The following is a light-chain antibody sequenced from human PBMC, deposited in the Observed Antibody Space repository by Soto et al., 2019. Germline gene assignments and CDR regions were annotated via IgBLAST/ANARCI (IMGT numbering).Light chain of an antibody. CDR3: QQRSNWPARIT. CDR2: DAS. V-gene: IGKV3-11*01. CDR1: QSVSSY. J-gene: IGKJ5*01. Sequence: EIVLTQSPATLSLSPGERATLSCRASQSVSSYLAWYQQKPGQAPRLLIYDASNRATGIPARFSGSGSGTDFTLSISSVEPEDFAVDYCQQRSNWPARITFGQGTRLEIK.